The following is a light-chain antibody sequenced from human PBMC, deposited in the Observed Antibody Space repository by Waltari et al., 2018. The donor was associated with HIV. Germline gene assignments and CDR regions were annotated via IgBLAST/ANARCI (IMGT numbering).Light chain of an antibody. CDR3: SSYAGTNKV. CDR2: EVT. Sequence: QSALTQPPSASGSPGQSVTVSCTATTSDIGGYNYVSWYQPHPGKAPTLIIYEVTKRPSGVPDRFSGSKSGNTASLTVSGLQAEDEADYYCSSYAGTNKVFGGGTKLTVL. CDR1: TSDIGGYNY. J-gene: IGLJ3*02. V-gene: IGLV2-8*01.